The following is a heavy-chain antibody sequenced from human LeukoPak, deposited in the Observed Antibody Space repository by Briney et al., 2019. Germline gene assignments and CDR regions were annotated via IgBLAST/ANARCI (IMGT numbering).Heavy chain of an antibody. CDR1: GGSISSYY. J-gene: IGHJ5*02. CDR3: ARGGYYGSGNDFRFDP. V-gene: IGHV4-59*01. D-gene: IGHD3-10*01. CDR2: IYYSGST. Sequence: SETLSLTCTVSGGSISSYYWSWIRQPPGKGLEWIGYIYYSGSTNYNPSLKSRVTIAVDTFQNQCPLKLSSVTAADTAVYYCARGGYYGSGNDFRFDPWGQGTLVTVSS.